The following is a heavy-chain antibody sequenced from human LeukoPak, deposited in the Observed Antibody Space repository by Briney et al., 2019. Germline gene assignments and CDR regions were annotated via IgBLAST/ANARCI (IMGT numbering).Heavy chain of an antibody. CDR3: ARRGVAATNAFDI. CDR2: ISSSGGST. Sequence: GGSLRLSCAASGFTFSSYAMSWVRQAPGKGLEWVSAISSSGGSTYYADSVKGRFSISRDNSKNTLYVQMNSLRAEDTVVYYCARRGVAATNAFDIWGQGTMVTVSS. V-gene: IGHV3-23*01. CDR1: GFTFSSYA. D-gene: IGHD2-15*01. J-gene: IGHJ3*02.